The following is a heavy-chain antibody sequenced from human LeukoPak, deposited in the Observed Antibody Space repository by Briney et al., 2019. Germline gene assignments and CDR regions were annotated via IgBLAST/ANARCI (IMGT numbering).Heavy chain of an antibody. Sequence: GASVKVSCKASGFTFTSSAMQWVRQARGQRLEWIGWIVVGSGNTNYAQNFQERVTITRDMSTSTAYMELSSLRSEDTAVYYGAANTPRVVREDAFDIWGQGTMVTVSS. V-gene: IGHV1-58*02. CDR3: AANTPRVVREDAFDI. D-gene: IGHD2-21*01. CDR2: IVVGSGNT. J-gene: IGHJ3*02. CDR1: GFTFTSSA.